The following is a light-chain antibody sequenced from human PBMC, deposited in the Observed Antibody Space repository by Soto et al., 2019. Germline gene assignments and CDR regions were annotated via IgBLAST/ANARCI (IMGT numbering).Light chain of an antibody. Sequence: DIQMTQSPSTLSASVGDRVTITCRASQSISSWLAWYQQKPGKAPKLLIYDASRLESGVPSRFSGSGSGTEFTLTISSLQPDEFATYYCQQYNSHSTFGQGTKVEIK. CDR1: QSISSW. CDR3: QQYNSHST. J-gene: IGKJ1*01. V-gene: IGKV1-5*01. CDR2: DAS.